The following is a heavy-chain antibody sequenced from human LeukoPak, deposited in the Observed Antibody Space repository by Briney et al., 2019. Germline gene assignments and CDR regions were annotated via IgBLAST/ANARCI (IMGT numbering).Heavy chain of an antibody. J-gene: IGHJ3*02. CDR3: ARGPRRIVVVVAARAGVAFDI. D-gene: IGHD2-15*01. Sequence: TSETLSLTCAVYGGSFSGYYWSWIRQPPGKGLEWIGEINHSGSTNYNPSLKSRVTISVDTSKNQFSLKLSSVTAADTAVYYCARGPRRIVVVVAARAGVAFDIWGQGTMVTVSS. CDR2: INHSGST. CDR1: GGSFSGYY. V-gene: IGHV4-34*01.